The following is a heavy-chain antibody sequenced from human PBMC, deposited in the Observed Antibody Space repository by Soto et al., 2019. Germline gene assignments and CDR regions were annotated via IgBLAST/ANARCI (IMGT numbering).Heavy chain of an antibody. CDR3: ARISGYSYGLPPYFDY. CDR1: GGSVSSGSYY. J-gene: IGHJ4*02. CDR2: IYYSGST. V-gene: IGHV4-61*01. Sequence: QVQLQESGPGLVKPSETLSLTCTVSGGSVSSGSYYWSWIRQPPGKGLEWIGYIYYSGSTNYNPSLKSRVTISVATSKNQFSLKLSSVTAADTAVYYCARISGYSYGLPPYFDYWGQGTLVTVSS. D-gene: IGHD5-18*01.